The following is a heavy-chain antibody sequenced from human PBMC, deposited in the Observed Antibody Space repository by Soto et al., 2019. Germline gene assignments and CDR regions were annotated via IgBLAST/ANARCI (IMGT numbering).Heavy chain of an antibody. Sequence: QVQLVQSGAEVKKPGSSVKVSCKASGGTFSSYAISWVRQAPGQGLEWMGGIIPIFGTANYAQKFQGRVTITADESTSTAYMELSSLRSDDTAVYYCARDNGYCGSTSCSSRGMDVWGQGTTVTVSS. CDR2: IIPIFGTA. D-gene: IGHD2-2*01. J-gene: IGHJ6*02. V-gene: IGHV1-69*01. CDR3: ARDNGYCGSTSCSSRGMDV. CDR1: GGTFSSYA.